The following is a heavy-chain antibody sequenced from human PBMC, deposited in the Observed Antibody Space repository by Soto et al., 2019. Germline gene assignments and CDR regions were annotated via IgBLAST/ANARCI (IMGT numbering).Heavy chain of an antibody. CDR2: ISSDVVNY. CDR1: AFTFSSFA. J-gene: IGHJ4*02. Sequence: QVQLVESGGGVVQPGRSLRLSCAGSAFTFSSFALHWVRQAPGKGLEWLAVISSDVVNYYYAESVKGRFTISRDNSKNTLYLQMNSLRNEDTAVYYCARGGGWTPERLGYWGQGTLVTVSS. V-gene: IGHV3-30-3*01. CDR3: ARGGGWTPERLGY. D-gene: IGHD1-26*01.